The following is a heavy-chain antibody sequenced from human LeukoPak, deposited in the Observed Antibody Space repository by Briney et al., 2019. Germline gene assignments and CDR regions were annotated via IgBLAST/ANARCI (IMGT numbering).Heavy chain of an antibody. CDR1: GFTFSSYE. CDR3: AKALNWGATAKYYFDY. D-gene: IGHD1-26*01. CDR2: ISSSGSTI. Sequence: GGSLRLSCAASGFTFSSYEMNWVRQAPGKGLEWVSYISSSGSTIYYADSVKGRFTISRDNSKNTLYLQMNSLRAEDTAVYYCAKALNWGATAKYYFDYWGQGTLVTVSS. J-gene: IGHJ4*02. V-gene: IGHV3-48*03.